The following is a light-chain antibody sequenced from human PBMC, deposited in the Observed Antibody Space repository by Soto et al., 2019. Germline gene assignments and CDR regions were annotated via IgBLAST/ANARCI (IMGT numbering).Light chain of an antibody. CDR2: GAS. CDR1: QSVSGSD. Sequence: EVVLTQSPGTLSLSPGERATLSCRASQSVSGSDLAWYQQKPGQAPRLLISGASSRATGVPDRFSGSGSGTDFTLTISRLESEDFAVFYCQQYGTSPPTFGQGTKVDIK. V-gene: IGKV3-20*01. J-gene: IGKJ1*01. CDR3: QQYGTSPPT.